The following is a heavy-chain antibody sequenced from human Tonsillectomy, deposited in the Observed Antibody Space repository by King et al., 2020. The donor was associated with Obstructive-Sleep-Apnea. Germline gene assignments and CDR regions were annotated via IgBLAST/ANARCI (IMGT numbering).Heavy chain of an antibody. CDR2: VSGSGDNT. J-gene: IGHJ4*02. D-gene: IGHD2-8*01. V-gene: IGHV3-23*04. CDR3: AKDICTNGVCTYDY. Sequence: VQLVESGGGLVQPGGSLRLSCAASGFTFNSYAMNWVRQAPGKGLEWVSGVSGSGDNTFYADSMKGRFTISRDNSKRTLYLQMNSLRAEETAVYYCAKDICTNGVCTYDYWGQGTLVTVSS. CDR1: GFTFNSYA.